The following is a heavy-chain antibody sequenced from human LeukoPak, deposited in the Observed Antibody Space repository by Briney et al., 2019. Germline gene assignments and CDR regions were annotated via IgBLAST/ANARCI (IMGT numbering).Heavy chain of an antibody. D-gene: IGHD1-26*01. V-gene: IGHV3-23*01. CDR3: ARSTGIDYYFDY. CDR2: LSGSGNKT. Sequence: GGTLRLSCAAAGFTFSHYGMSWVRQAPGKGLEWVSSLSGSGNKTYYADSVKGRFTISRDNAKNTLYLQMNSLRAEDTAVYYCARSTGIDYYFDYWGQGTLVTVSS. CDR1: GFTFSHYG. J-gene: IGHJ4*02.